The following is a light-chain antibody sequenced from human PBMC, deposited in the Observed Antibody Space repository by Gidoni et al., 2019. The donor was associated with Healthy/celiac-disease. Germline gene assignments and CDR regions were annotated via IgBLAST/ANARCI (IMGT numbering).Light chain of an antibody. J-gene: IGKJ3*01. CDR1: QDISNY. CDR3: KQYNNLFT. Sequence: IQTTLSPSSLSASVGDRVTITCHASQDISNYLNWYQQKPGKAPKLLIYDASNLETGVTSRFSGSGSGTDFTFTISRLQPEDIATYYCKQYNNLFTFGPGTKVDIK. CDR2: DAS. V-gene: IGKV1-33*01.